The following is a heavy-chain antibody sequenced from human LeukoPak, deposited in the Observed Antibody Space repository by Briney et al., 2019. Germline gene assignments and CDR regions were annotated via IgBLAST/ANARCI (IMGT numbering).Heavy chain of an antibody. CDR3: ASTFGVVIPPMDYYYYYYMDV. V-gene: IGHV1-2*02. CDR2: INPNSGGT. CDR1: GYTFTGYY. Sequence: ASVTVSCKASGYTFTGYYMHWVRQAPGQGLEWMGWINPNSGGTNYAQKFQGRVTMTRDTSISTAYMELSRLRSDDTAVYYCASTFGVVIPPMDYYYYYYMDVWGKGTTVTVSS. J-gene: IGHJ6*03. D-gene: IGHD3-3*01.